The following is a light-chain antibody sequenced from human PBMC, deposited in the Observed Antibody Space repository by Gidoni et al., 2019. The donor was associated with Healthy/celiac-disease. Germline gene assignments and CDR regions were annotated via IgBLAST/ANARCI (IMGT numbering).Light chain of an antibody. CDR3: QQSYSTPIT. Sequence: DIQMTQSPSSLSASVGDRVTITCRASQSISSYLNWYQQKPGKAPKLLIYAASSVQSGVPSRFSGSVSGTDFTRTISSLQPEHFATYYCQQSYSTPITFGQGTRLEIK. J-gene: IGKJ5*01. V-gene: IGKV1-39*01. CDR2: AAS. CDR1: QSISSY.